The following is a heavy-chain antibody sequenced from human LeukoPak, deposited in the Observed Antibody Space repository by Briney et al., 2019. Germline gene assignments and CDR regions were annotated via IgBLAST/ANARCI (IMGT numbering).Heavy chain of an antibody. D-gene: IGHD5-24*01. CDR1: GFTFSSYA. Sequence: GRSLRLSCAASGFTFSSYAMHWVRQAPGKGLEWVAVISYDGSNKYYADSVKGRFTISRDNSKNTLYLQMNSLRAEDTAVYYCARSRRRDGYNFGYWGQGTLVTVSS. V-gene: IGHV3-30*04. CDR2: ISYDGSNK. CDR3: ARSRRRDGYNFGY. J-gene: IGHJ4*02.